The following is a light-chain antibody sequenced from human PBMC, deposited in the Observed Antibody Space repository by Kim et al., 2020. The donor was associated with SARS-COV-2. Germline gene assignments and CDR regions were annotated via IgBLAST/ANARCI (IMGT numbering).Light chain of an antibody. CDR1: SNNIGNNY. CDR3: ATWDDSLCGQV. Sequence: GQRVNMSCSARSNNIGNNYVYWSPPLPGTAPNPLIYGNTPRPSGAPDRFSGSECGTSASLAISGLRSEDEADYYCATWDDSLCGQVFGGGTQLTVL. V-gene: IGLV1-47*01. J-gene: IGLJ3*02. CDR2: GNT.